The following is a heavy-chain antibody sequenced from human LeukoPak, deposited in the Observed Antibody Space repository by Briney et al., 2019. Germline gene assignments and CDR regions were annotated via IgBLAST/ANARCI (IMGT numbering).Heavy chain of an antibody. D-gene: IGHD3-10*01. CDR2: ISWNSGSI. J-gene: IGHJ4*02. CDR3: AKDYGSGIGEIDY. CDR1: GFTFSSYA. V-gene: IGHV3-9*01. Sequence: PGGSLRLSCAASGFTFSSYAMSWVRQAPGKGLEWVSGISWNSGSIGYADSVKGRFTISRDNAKNSLYLQMNSLRAEDTALYYCAKDYGSGIGEIDYWGQGTLVTVSS.